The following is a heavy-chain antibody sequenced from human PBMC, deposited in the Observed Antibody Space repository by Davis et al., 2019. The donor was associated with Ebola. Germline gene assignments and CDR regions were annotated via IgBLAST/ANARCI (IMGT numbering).Heavy chain of an antibody. V-gene: IGHV3-73*01. D-gene: IGHD4-11*01. CDR3: TRPSAVTDYYGMDV. J-gene: IGHJ6*02. CDR2: IRSRPNNYAT. Sequence: GESLKISCVASEFSFSDTAVHWVRQASGKGLEWVARIRSRPNNYATAYAASVRGRFTISRDDSKNTAYLQMDSLETEDTAIYYCTRPSAVTDYYGMDVWGQGTTVTVS. CDR1: EFSFSDTA.